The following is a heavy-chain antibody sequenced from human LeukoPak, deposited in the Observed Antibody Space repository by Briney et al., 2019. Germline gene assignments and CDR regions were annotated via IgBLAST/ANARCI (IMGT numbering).Heavy chain of an antibody. CDR2: INPNSGGT. Sequence: GASVKVSFKASGYTFTGYYMHWVRKAPGQGLEWMGWINPNSGGTNYAQKFQGRVTMTRDTSISTAYMELSRLRSDDTAVYYCARSLVATDASDYWGQGTLVTVSS. CDR1: GYTFTGYY. J-gene: IGHJ4*02. CDR3: ARSLVATDASDY. D-gene: IGHD5-12*01. V-gene: IGHV1-2*02.